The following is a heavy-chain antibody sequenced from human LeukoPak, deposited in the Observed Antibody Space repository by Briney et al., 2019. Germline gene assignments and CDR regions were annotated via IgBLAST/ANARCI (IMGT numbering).Heavy chain of an antibody. J-gene: IGHJ6*02. V-gene: IGHV3-21*01. CDR3: ARDLLELLWFGELLQNYYYYGMDV. CDR2: ISSSSSYI. Sequence: SGGSLRLSCAASGFTLSSYSMNWVRQAPGKGLEWVSSISSSSSYIYYADSVKGRFTISRDNAKNSLYLQMNSLRAEDTAVYYCARDLLELLWFGELLQNYYYYGMDVWGQGTTVTVSS. CDR1: GFTLSSYS. D-gene: IGHD3-10*01.